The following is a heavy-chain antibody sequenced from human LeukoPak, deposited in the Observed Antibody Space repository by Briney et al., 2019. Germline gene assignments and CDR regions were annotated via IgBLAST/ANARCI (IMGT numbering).Heavy chain of an antibody. V-gene: IGHV4-59*13. CDR3: AGVAARRIDY. CDR2: THYSGSN. J-gene: IGHJ4*02. Sequence: SETLSLTCTVSGGSISSYYWTWIRQPPGQGLEWIGNTHYSGSNNYNSSLKSRLTISLDTSNNQFSLNLRSVTAADTAVYYCAGVAARRIDYWGQGTLVTVSS. CDR1: GGSISSYY. D-gene: IGHD6-6*01.